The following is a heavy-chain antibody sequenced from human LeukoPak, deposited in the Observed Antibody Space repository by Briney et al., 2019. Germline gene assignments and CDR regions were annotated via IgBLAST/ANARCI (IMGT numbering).Heavy chain of an antibody. CDR3: ALGYCSGGRCYHDAFAL. J-gene: IGHJ3*01. CDR2: ISKNGGII. Sequence: GGSLRLSCAASGFTFSSYSMNWVRQAPGEGLEWISYISKNGGIIYYADSVKGRFTVSRDRASDSVYLQMNSPRVEDTAVYYCALGYCSGGRCYHDAFALWGQGTAVAVSS. V-gene: IGHV3-48*01. CDR1: GFTFSSYS. D-gene: IGHD2-15*01.